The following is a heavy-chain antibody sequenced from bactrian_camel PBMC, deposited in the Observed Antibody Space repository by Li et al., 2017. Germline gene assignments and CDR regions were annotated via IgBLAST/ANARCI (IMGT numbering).Heavy chain of an antibody. D-gene: IGHD5*01. V-gene: IGHV3S57*01. Sequence: HVQLVESGGGSVQTGGSLRLACEVSGYTPSTHCFAWFRQAPGKEREHVADIDNDGITYYSNSVRGRFTISRDNSKNTLYLQMNNLKPDDTAMYYCGGDWGRSRNSKLCYDGRWSFAPRAMGHGTQVTVS. CDR1: GYTPSTHC. J-gene: IGHJ4*01. CDR2: IDNDGIT.